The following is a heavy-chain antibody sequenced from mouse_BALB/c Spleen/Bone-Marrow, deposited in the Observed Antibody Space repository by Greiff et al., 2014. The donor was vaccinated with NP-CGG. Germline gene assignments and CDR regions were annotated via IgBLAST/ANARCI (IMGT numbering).Heavy chain of an antibody. CDR3: ASSAYS. D-gene: IGHD2-10*01. J-gene: IGHJ3*01. V-gene: IGHV14-3*02. CDR2: IDPANGNT. Sequence: EVQGVESGAELVKPGASVKLSCTASGFNIKDTYMHWVKQRPEQGLEWIGRIDPANGNTKYDPKFQGKATITADTSSNTAYLQLCSLTSEDTAVYYCASSAYSWGQGTLVTVSA. CDR1: GFNIKDTY.